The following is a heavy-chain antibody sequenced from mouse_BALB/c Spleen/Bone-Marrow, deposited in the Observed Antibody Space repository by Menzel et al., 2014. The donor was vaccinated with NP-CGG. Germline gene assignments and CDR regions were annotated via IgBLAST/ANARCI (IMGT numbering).Heavy chain of an antibody. CDR3: ARYWLLPFAY. CDR2: INPGSGGT. D-gene: IGHD2-3*01. V-gene: IGHV1-54*01. CDR1: GYAFTNYL. J-gene: IGHJ3*01. Sequence: QVQLKQSGAELVRPGTSVKVSCKASGYAFTNYLIEWVKQRPGQGLEWIGMINPGSGGTNYNEKFKGKATLTADKSSSTAYMQLSSLTSDDSAVYFCARYWLLPFAYWGQGTLVTVST.